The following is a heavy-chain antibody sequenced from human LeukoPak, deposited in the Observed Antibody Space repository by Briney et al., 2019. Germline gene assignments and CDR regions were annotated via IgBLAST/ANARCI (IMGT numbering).Heavy chain of an antibody. J-gene: IGHJ4*02. Sequence: GRSLRLSCAASGFTFASYGMQWVRQAPGKGLEWVAVISYDGSNKFYADSVKGRFTISRDNSKNTVYLQMNSLRGEDSAVYYCAKEYKATSFFDYWGQGTLVTVSS. V-gene: IGHV3-30*18. CDR3: AKEYKATSFFDY. D-gene: IGHD1-14*01. CDR2: ISYDGSNK. CDR1: GFTFASYG.